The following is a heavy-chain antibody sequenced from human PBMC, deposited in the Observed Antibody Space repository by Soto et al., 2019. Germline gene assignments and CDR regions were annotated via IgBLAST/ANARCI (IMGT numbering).Heavy chain of an antibody. CDR3: ASADGSSWYSDAFDI. D-gene: IGHD6-13*01. Sequence: WASVKVSCKASGYTFTSYAMNWVRQAPGQGLEWMGWINTNTGNPTYAQGFTGRFVFSLDTSVSTAYLQICSLKAEDTAVYYCASADGSSWYSDAFDIWGQGTMVTVSS. CDR2: INTNTGNP. CDR1: GYTFTSYA. V-gene: IGHV7-4-1*01. J-gene: IGHJ3*02.